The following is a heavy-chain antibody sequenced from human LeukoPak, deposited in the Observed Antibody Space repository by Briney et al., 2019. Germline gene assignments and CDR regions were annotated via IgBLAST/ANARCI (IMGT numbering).Heavy chain of an antibody. Sequence: TGGSLRLSCAASGFTVSSAYMSWVRQAPGKGLEWVSAISGSGGSTYYADSVKGRFTISRDNSKNTLYLQMNSLRAEDTAVYYCASYDGGYVRDYYYYGMDVWGQGTTVTVSS. J-gene: IGHJ6*02. CDR3: ASYDGGYVRDYYYYGMDV. CDR2: ISGSGGST. V-gene: IGHV3-23*01. CDR1: GFTVSSAY. D-gene: IGHD5-12*01.